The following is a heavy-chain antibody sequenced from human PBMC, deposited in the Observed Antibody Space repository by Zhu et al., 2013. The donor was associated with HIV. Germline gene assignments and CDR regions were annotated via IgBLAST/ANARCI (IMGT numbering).Heavy chain of an antibody. CDR3: VRDQRFIAAAGFFDY. CDR1: GYTFSSYG. J-gene: IGHJ4*02. V-gene: IGHV1-18*01. CDR2: ISAYNGNT. D-gene: IGHD6-13*01. Sequence: VQSGAEMRTPGASVKVSCKASGYTFSSYGISWVRQAPGQGLEWMAWISAYNGNTNYAQKLQGRVTMTTDTSTSTAYMELRSLRSDDTAVYYCVRDQRFIAAAGFFDYWGQGTLVTVSS.